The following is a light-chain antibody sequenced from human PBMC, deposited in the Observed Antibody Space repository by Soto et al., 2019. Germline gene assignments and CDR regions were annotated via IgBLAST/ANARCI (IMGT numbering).Light chain of an antibody. CDR1: QSVSIH. CDR3: QHYNNWPPWT. Sequence: ETVMTQYPDTLSVSLGERATLSCRASQSVSIHLAWYQQKAGQAPRRLIYDTSTKATGIPARFNGSGSGTEFTLTISTLQSEDFAIYYCQHYNNWPPWTFGQGTKVDIK. J-gene: IGKJ1*01. V-gene: IGKV3-15*01. CDR2: DTS.